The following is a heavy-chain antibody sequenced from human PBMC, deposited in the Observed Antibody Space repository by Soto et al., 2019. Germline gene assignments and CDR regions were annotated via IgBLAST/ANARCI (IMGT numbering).Heavy chain of an antibody. Sequence: SETLSLTCSVSGDSMNSGGYYWSWIRQHPGKGLEWIGYIYSNGDTYYNPSLKSRVTISVDTSKNQFSLNLTSVTAADTAVYYCARRGGSSSGYYYYAMDVWGQGTTVTVSS. J-gene: IGHJ6*02. D-gene: IGHD6-6*01. V-gene: IGHV4-31*03. CDR2: IYSNGDT. CDR3: ARRGGSSSGYYYYAMDV. CDR1: GDSMNSGGYY.